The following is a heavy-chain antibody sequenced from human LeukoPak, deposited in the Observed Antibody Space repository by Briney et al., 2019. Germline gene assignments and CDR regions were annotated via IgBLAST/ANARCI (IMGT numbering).Heavy chain of an antibody. J-gene: IGHJ4*02. Sequence: SGSGGSTYYADSVKGRFTISRDNSKNTLYLQMNSLRAEDTAVYYCAKAYDSSGYYTGHGYWGQGTLVTVSS. D-gene: IGHD3-22*01. V-gene: IGHV3-23*01. CDR2: SGSGGST. CDR3: AKAYDSSGYYTGHGY.